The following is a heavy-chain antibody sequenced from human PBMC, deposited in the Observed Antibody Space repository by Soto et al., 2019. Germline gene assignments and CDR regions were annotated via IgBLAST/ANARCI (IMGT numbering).Heavy chain of an antibody. CDR3: ARFGYSTNIGIDY. V-gene: IGHV4-34*09. D-gene: IGHD3-22*01. J-gene: IGHJ4*02. Sequence: PSETLSLTCAVYGGSFSEYNWSWIRQPPGKGLEWIGEIYHSESTTYNPSLQSRVTISVDTSKNQFSLKLSSVTAADTAVYYCARFGYSTNIGIDYWGQGTLVTVSS. CDR1: GGSFSEYN. CDR2: IYHSEST.